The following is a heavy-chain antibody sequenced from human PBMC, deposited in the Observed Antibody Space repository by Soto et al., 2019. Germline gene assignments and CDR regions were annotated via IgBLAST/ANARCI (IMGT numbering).Heavy chain of an antibody. D-gene: IGHD3-3*01. CDR3: AKDRSPGAFWSGYSDY. CDR1: GFTFSSYG. CDR2: ISYDGSNK. Sequence: GSLRLSCVASGFTFSSYGMHWVRQAPGKGLEWVAVISYDGSNKYYADSVKGRFTISRDNSKNTLYLQMNSLRAEDTAVYYCAKDRSPGAFWSGYSDYWGQGILVTVSS. J-gene: IGHJ4*02. V-gene: IGHV3-30*18.